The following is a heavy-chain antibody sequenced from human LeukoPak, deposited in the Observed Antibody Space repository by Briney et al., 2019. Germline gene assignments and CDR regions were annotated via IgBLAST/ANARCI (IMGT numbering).Heavy chain of an antibody. CDR3: ARHPGWYDSGVGY. CDR1: GGSISSGGYY. D-gene: IGHD6-19*01. Sequence: SQTLSLTCTVSGGSISSGGYYWSWIRQPPGKGLEWIGSIYYSGSTYYNPSLKSRVTISVDTSKNQFSLKLSSVTAADTAVYYCARHPGWYDSGVGYWGQGTLVTVSS. CDR2: IYYSGST. V-gene: IGHV4-39*01. J-gene: IGHJ4*02.